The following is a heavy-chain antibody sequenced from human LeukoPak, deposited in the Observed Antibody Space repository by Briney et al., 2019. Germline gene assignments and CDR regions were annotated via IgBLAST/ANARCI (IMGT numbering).Heavy chain of an antibody. CDR1: VFIFSSSA. J-gene: IGHJ4*02. V-gene: IGHV1-58*01. Sequence: TSVKVSCTASVFIFSSSAVQWVRQARGQRLEWIGWIVVGSGNTNYAQNFQERVTITRDMSTSTAYMELSSLRSEDTAVYYCVADCYGDCIDWGQGTLVTVSS. D-gene: IGHD4-17*01. CDR2: IVVGSGNT. CDR3: VADCYGDCID.